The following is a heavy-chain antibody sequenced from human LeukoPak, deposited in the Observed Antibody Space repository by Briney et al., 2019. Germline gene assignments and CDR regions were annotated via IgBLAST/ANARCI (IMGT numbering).Heavy chain of an antibody. Sequence: PGGSLRLSCAASGFTFSSYEMNWVRQAPGKGLEWVSYISSSGSTIYYADSVKGRFTISRDNAKNSLYLQMNSLRAEDTAVYYCARDVGLYVVDYWGQGTLVTVSS. CDR2: ISSSGSTI. D-gene: IGHD2-2*02. J-gene: IGHJ4*02. CDR3: ARDVGLYVVDY. CDR1: GFTFSSYE. V-gene: IGHV3-48*03.